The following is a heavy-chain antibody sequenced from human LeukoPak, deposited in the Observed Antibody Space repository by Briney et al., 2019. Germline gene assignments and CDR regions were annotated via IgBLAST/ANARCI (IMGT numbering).Heavy chain of an antibody. Sequence: PSETLSLTCAVNGGSFSGYYWSWIRQPRGKGLEWIGEINHSGSTNYNPSLKSRVTISVDTSKNQFSLKLSSVTAADTAVYYCASSSSSWTIDYWGQGTLVTVSS. CDR2: INHSGST. V-gene: IGHV4-34*01. J-gene: IGHJ4*02. CDR1: GGSFSGYY. D-gene: IGHD6-13*01. CDR3: ASSSSSWTIDY.